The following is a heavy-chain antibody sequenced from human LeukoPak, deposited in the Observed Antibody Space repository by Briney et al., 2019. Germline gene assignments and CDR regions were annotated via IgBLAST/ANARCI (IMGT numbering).Heavy chain of an antibody. CDR3: AGDYGDSSYYYYGMDV. CDR1: GYTFTSYG. CDR2: ISAYNGNT. V-gene: IGHV1-18*01. Sequence: ASVKVSCKASGYTFTSYGISWVRQAPGQGLEWMGWISAYNGNTNYAQKLQGRVTMTTDTSTSTAYMELRSLRSDDTAVYYCAGDYGDSSYYYYGMDVWGQGTTVTVS. J-gene: IGHJ6*02. D-gene: IGHD4-17*01.